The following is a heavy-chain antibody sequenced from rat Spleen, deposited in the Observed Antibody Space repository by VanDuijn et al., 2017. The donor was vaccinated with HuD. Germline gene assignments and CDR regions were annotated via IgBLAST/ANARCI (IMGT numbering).Heavy chain of an antibody. CDR2: ISPSGGTT. V-gene: IGHV5-19*01. Sequence: EVQLMESGGGLVQPGRSLKLSCAASGFTFRNYGMHWIRQAPTKGLEWVASISPSGGTTYYRDSVKGRFTISRDIAKSTLFLQMNSLKSEDTATYYCASGLYNWFTYWGQGTLVTVSS. CDR3: ASGLYNWFTY. J-gene: IGHJ3*01. CDR1: GFTFRNYG.